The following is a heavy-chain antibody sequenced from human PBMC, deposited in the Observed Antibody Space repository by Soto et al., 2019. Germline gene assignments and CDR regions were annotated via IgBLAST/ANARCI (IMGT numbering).Heavy chain of an antibody. J-gene: IGHJ4*02. Sequence: QIQLVQSGAEVKKPGASVKVSCKASGYTFSSYHITWVRQAPGQGLEWMGWISAYNGNTNYAQNLQGRVTMTTDPSTSTAYMEPRSLGSDDPAVSYCARYLPPVDYWGQGTLVTASS. CDR2: ISAYNGNT. V-gene: IGHV1-18*01. CDR1: GYTFSSYH. CDR3: ARYLPPVDY.